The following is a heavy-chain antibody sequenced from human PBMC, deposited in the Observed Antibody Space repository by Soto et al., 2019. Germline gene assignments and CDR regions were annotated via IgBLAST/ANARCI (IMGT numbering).Heavy chain of an antibody. CDR1: GFTFSSYW. V-gene: IGHV3-7*01. Sequence: GGSLRLSCAASGFTFSSYWMSWVRQAPGKGQEWVANIKQDGSEKYYVDSVKGRFTISRDNAKNSLYLQMNSLRAEDTAVYYCARDRNYHENYYYYMDVWGKGTTVTVSS. D-gene: IGHD4-4*01. J-gene: IGHJ6*03. CDR3: ARDRNYHENYYYYMDV. CDR2: IKQDGSEK.